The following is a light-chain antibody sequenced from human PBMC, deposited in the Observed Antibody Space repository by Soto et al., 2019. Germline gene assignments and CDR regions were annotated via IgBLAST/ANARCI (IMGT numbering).Light chain of an antibody. V-gene: IGLV2-14*01. J-gene: IGLJ1*01. Sequence: QSVLTQPASVSGSPGQSITISCTGTSSDVGGYNYVSWYQQHPGKAPKLMIYDVSIRPSGVSNRFSGSKSGNTASLTISGLQAEDEADYCCSSYTSSSTLYVFRTGTKVTVL. CDR2: DVS. CDR1: SSDVGGYNY. CDR3: SSYTSSSTLYV.